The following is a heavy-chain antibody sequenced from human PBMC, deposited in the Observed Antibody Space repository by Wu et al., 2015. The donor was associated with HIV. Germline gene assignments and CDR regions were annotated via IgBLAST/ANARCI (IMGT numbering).Heavy chain of an antibody. CDR3: ARGPPVRGVIIINYYGMDV. CDR1: GYNYTKYG. Sequence: QVQLVQSEADVQKPGASVNISCKASGYNYTKYGVTWVRQAPGQGLEWMGWISAYNGNTNYAQKLQGRVTMTTDTSTSTAYMELRSLRSDDTAVYYCARGPPVRGVIIINYYGMDVWGQGP. J-gene: IGHJ6*02. D-gene: IGHD3-10*01. CDR2: ISAYNGNT. V-gene: IGHV1-18*01.